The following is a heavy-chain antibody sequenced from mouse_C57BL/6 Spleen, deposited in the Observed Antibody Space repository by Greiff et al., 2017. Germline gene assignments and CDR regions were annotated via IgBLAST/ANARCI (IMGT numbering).Heavy chain of an antibody. CDR2: IYPGNSDT. J-gene: IGHJ4*01. CDR3: TRAIITTVVASTDAMDY. D-gene: IGHD1-1*01. V-gene: IGHV1-5*01. CDR1: GYTFTSYW. Sequence: EVQLKESGTVLARPGASVKMSCKTSGYTFTSYWMHWVKQRPGQGLEWIGAIYPGNSDTSYNQKFKGKAKLTAVTSASTAYMELSSLTNEDSAVYYCTRAIITTVVASTDAMDYWGQGTSVTVSS.